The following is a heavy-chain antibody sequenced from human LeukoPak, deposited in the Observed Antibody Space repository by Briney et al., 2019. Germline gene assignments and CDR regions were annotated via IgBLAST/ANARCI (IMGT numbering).Heavy chain of an antibody. D-gene: IGHD6-19*01. V-gene: IGHV4-61*02. CDR1: GGSISSGSYY. CDR2: IYTSGST. CDR3: ARDSGIAVAGFNWCDP. J-gene: IGHJ5*02. Sequence: PSESLSLTCTVSGGSISSGSYYWSWIRQPAGKGLEWIGRIYTSGSTNYNPSLKSRVTISVDTSKNQFSLKLSSVTAADTAVYYCARDSGIAVAGFNWCDPWGQGTLVTVSS.